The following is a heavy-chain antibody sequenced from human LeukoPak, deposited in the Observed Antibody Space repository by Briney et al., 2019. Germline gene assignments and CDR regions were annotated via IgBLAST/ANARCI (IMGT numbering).Heavy chain of an antibody. Sequence: SETLSLTCTVSGYSISSGYDWCWIRQPPGKGLEWIGSIYHSGSTYYNPSLKSRVTISVDTSKNQFSLKLSSVTAADTAVYYCATSPVDPAPSSLNLVSRIFVGELFDLFFDYWGQGTLVTVSS. CDR1: GYSISSGYD. D-gene: IGHD3-10*01. CDR2: IYHSGST. J-gene: IGHJ4*02. CDR3: ATSPVDPAPSSLNLVSRIFVGELFDLFFDY. V-gene: IGHV4-38-2*02.